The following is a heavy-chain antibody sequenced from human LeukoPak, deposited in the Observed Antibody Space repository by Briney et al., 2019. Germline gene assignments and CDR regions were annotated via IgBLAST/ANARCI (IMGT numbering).Heavy chain of an antibody. D-gene: IGHD3-10*01. CDR2: IYYHGNNK. CDR3: ARGNYYGSGCDF. Sequence: GGFLRLSCAASGFTFSNYGMHWVRQAPGKGLEWVAFIYYHGNNKNYADFVKGRFTISRDNSKNTLFLQMNSLRAEDTAVYYCARGNYYGSGCDFWGQGSLVTVSS. J-gene: IGHJ4*02. V-gene: IGHV3-30*02. CDR1: GFTFSNYG.